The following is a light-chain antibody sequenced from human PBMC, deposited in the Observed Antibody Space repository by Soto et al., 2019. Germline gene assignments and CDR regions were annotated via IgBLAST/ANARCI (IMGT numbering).Light chain of an antibody. CDR2: EVS. V-gene: IGLV2-8*01. CDR1: SSVVGGYNY. Sequence: SVLTQPPSASGSPGQSVTISCTGTSSVVGGYNYVSWYQQHPGKAPKLMIYEVSKRPSGVPDRFSGSKSGNTASLTVSGLQAEDEADYYCSSYAGSNNVVFGGGTKLTVL. J-gene: IGLJ2*01. CDR3: SSYAGSNNVV.